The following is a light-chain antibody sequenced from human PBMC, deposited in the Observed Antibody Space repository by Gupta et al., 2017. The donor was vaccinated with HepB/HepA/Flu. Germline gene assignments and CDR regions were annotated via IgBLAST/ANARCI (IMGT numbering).Light chain of an antibody. Sequence: DIQMTQSPSTLSGSVGDRVTITCRASQNISNWLAWYQQKPGKAPNLLIYKASTLQSGVPSRFSGGGYGKEVTLTISSRQQDDFATYYCQQYRVYSWETFGQGTKVDIK. CDR2: KAS. J-gene: IGKJ1*01. CDR1: QNISNW. CDR3: QQYRVYSWET. V-gene: IGKV1-5*03.